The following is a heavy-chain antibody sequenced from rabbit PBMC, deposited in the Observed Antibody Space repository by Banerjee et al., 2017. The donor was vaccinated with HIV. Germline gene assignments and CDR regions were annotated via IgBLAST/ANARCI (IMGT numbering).Heavy chain of an antibody. CDR3: ARDFNL. J-gene: IGHJ4*01. Sequence: QSLEESGGDLVKPGASLKLSCTASGFTLSNYWISWVRQAPGKGLEWIAFIYTGSSGSAYYASWAKGRFTISSTSSTTVTLQMTSLTAADTATYFCARDFNLWGPGTLVTVS. V-gene: IGHV1S40*01. CDR2: IYTGSSGSA. CDR1: GFTLSNYW.